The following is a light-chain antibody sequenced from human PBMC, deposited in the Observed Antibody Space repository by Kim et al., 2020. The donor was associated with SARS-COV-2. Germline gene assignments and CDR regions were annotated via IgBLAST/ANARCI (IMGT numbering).Light chain of an antibody. CDR3: QSYDNTWV. CDR2: TNA. Sequence: PGQSVTITCNESSATLGAGYDVHCYKPSPGAAPNLLSSTNANRPSAVPDRFSVSISDTSASLAITGLQAEDEADYYCQSYDNTWVFGGGTQLTVL. V-gene: IGLV1-40*01. J-gene: IGLJ2*01. CDR1: SATLGAGYD.